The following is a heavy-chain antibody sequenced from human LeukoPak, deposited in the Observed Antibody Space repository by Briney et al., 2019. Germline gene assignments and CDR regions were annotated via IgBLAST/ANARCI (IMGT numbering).Heavy chain of an antibody. CDR1: GYTFTGYY. CDR2: INPNSGGT. V-gene: IGHV1-2*06. D-gene: IGHD1-26*01. CDR3: ARGEIVGATELDY. Sequence: GASVKVSCKASGYTFTGYYMHWVRQAPGQGLEWMGRINPNSGGTNYAQKFQGRVTMTRDTSISTAYMERSRLRSDDTAVYYCARGEIVGATELDYWGQGTLVTVSS. J-gene: IGHJ4*02.